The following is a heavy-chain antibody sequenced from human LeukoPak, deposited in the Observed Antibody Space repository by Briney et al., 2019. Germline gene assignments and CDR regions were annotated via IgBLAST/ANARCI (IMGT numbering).Heavy chain of an antibody. CDR1: GGTFSSYA. CDR3: ARADYYDSSGYYV. Sequence: GASVKVSCKAAGGTFSSYAISWVRQAPGQGLEWMGGIIPIFGTANYAQKFQGRVTITTDESTSTAYMELSSLRSEDTAVYYCARADYYDSSGYYVWGQGTLVTVSS. J-gene: IGHJ4*02. V-gene: IGHV1-69*05. D-gene: IGHD3-22*01. CDR2: IIPIFGTA.